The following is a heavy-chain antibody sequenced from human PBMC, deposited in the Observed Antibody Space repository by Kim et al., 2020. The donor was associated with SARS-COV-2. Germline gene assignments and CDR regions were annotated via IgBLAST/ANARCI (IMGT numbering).Heavy chain of an antibody. V-gene: IGHV3-30-3*01. CDR1: GFTFSHYA. CDR2: ISYDGSNK. D-gene: IGHD3-10*01. CDR3: ARDLVILYSGSGSYPYYYYGMDV. Sequence: GGSLRLSCAASGFTFSHYAMHWVRQAPGKGLELVAVISYDGSNKYYADSVKGRFTISRANSKNTLYLQMNSLIAEDTAVYYCARDLVILYSGSGSYPYYYYGMDVWGQGTTVTVSS. J-gene: IGHJ6*02.